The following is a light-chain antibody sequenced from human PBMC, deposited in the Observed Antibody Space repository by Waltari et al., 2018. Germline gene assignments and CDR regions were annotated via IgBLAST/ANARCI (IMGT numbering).Light chain of an antibody. V-gene: IGLV2-11*01. CDR3: YSYTGHYTPYV. Sequence: QSALTQPRSVSGSPGQSVTISCTGTSSDVGRYNYVSWYQQHTGKAPKLMIYDVTKPPSVVPDRFSGSKSCNTSSLTISGLQAEDEADYYCYSYTGHYTPYVFGTGTKVTVL. CDR1: SSDVGRYNY. J-gene: IGLJ1*01. CDR2: DVT.